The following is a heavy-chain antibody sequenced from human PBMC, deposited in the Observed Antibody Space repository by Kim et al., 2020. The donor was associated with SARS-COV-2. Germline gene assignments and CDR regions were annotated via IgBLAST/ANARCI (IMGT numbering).Heavy chain of an antibody. D-gene: IGHD6-19*01. Sequence: SETLSLTCTVSGGSISSSSYYWGWIRQPPGKGLEWIGSIYYSGSTYYNPSLKSRVTISVDTSKNQFSLKLSSVTAADTAVYYCARHRAAVAGRANWIDPWGRGTLVTVSS. CDR1: GGSISSSSYY. CDR3: ARHRAAVAGRANWIDP. V-gene: IGHV4-39*01. CDR2: IYYSGST. J-gene: IGHJ5*02.